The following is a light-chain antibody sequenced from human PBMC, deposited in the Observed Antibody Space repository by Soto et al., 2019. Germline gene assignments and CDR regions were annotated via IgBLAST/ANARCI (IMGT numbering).Light chain of an antibody. Sequence: QSALTQPASVSGSPGQSITISCTGTSSDVGGYNYVSWYQQQPGKAPKLLIYDVSNRPSGVSNRFSGSKSDNTASLTISGLQPEDEADYYCSSYTTSNTRQIVFGTGTKVTVL. J-gene: IGLJ1*01. CDR2: DVS. CDR3: SSYTTSNTRQIV. V-gene: IGLV2-14*01. CDR1: SSDVGGYNY.